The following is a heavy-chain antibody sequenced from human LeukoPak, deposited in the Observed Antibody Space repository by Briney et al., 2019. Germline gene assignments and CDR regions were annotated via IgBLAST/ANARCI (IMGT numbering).Heavy chain of an antibody. CDR3: ARGGHCHCSSTSCFYFDY. V-gene: IGHV1-2*02. CDR2: INPNSGGT. CDR1: GYTFTGYY. Sequence: ASVKVSCKASGYTFTGYYMHWVRQAPGQGLEWMGWINPNSGGTNYAQKFQGRVTMTRDTSISTAYMELSRLRSDDTAVYYCARGGHCHCSSTSCFYFDYWGQGTLVTVSS. D-gene: IGHD2-2*01. J-gene: IGHJ4*02.